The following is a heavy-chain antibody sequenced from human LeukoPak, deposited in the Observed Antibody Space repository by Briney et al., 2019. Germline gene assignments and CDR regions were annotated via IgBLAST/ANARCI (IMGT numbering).Heavy chain of an antibody. V-gene: IGHV3-53*04. J-gene: IGHJ4*02. CDR1: GFTVSTNC. D-gene: IGHD5-18*01. Sequence: GSLRLSCAASGFTVSTNCMTWVRQAPGKGLEWVSTICSGGTTYYADSVMGRFTISRHNSRNTLYLQMNSLRAEDTAVYYCARVDTVMAYYFDLWGQGTLVTVSS. CDR2: ICSGGTT. CDR3: ARVDTVMAYYFDL.